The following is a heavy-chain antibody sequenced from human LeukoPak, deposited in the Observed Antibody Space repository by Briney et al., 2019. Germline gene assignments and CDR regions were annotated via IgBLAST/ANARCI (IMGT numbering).Heavy chain of an antibody. D-gene: IGHD4-17*01. J-gene: IGHJ3*02. CDR2: ISHDGSDK. V-gene: IGHV3-30*04. CDR3: AREGVQTTVDAFDI. Sequence: GGSLRLSCAASGFTLKVYPMHWVRQAPGKGLEWLSVISHDGSDKTNADSVKGRFIISRDNSKNTIYLQLNSLRPEDTAMYYCAREGVQTTVDAFDIWGLGTMVIVSS. CDR1: GFTLKVYP.